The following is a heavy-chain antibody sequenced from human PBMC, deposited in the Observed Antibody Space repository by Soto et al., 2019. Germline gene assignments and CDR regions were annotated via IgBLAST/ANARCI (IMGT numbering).Heavy chain of an antibody. CDR3: ARGGWSPFGVVIPRRHSGRDV. J-gene: IGHJ6*02. Sequence: QVHLVQSGAEVKKPGSSVKVSCKASGGTFTTYAISWVRQAPGQGLEWMGGIIPIFATANYAQKFQGRVKITADDTTSTGYMELSSLRSEDTAVYYGARGGWSPFGVVIPRRHSGRDVWGQGTTGTVSS. CDR2: IIPIFATA. D-gene: IGHD3-3*01. CDR1: GGTFTTYA. V-gene: IGHV1-69*12.